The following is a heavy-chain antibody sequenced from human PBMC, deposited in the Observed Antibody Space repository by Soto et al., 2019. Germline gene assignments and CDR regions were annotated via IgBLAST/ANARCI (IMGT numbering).Heavy chain of an antibody. CDR1: GFSFRTYG. V-gene: IGHV3-30*03. Sequence: QVQLVESGGGVVQPGRSLRLSCAASGFSFRTYGMHWVRQAPGKGLEWVAVISSDESNKYYADSVKGRFTISRDNSKNTLYLQMNSLRAEDTAVYYCVGGYYFGYYWGQGTLVIVSS. J-gene: IGHJ4*02. CDR2: ISSDESNK. CDR3: VGGYYFGYY. D-gene: IGHD3-10*01.